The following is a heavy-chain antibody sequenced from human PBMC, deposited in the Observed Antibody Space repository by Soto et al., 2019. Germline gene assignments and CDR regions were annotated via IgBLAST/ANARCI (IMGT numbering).Heavy chain of an antibody. CDR3: AREGSGYNF. CDR2: IIPVFGRP. Sequence: QVQLVQSGAELKKPGSSVKVSCKASGGTFSSFGISWVRQAPGQGLEWVGGIIPVFGRPNYAQRFRGRLTITADESTNTGYMELIDLRSEDRAVYYCAREGSGYNFWGQGTQVTVSS. D-gene: IGHD5-12*01. V-gene: IGHV1-69*01. CDR1: GGTFSSFG. J-gene: IGHJ1*01.